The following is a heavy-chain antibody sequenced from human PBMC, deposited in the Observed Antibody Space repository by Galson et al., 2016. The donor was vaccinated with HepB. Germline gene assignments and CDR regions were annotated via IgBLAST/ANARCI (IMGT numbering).Heavy chain of an antibody. CDR1: GFSFSNSG. Sequence: SLRLSCAASGFSFSNSGMSWVRQAPGRGLEWVSGITRSGGATHYADIVKGRFTISRDTSKKTHYLYMNNLTAGDTDIYYCGKHGGFDYWGQGALVTVSS. J-gene: IGHJ4*02. CDR2: ITRSGGAT. V-gene: IGHV3-23*01. CDR3: GKHGGFDY. D-gene: IGHD3-16*01.